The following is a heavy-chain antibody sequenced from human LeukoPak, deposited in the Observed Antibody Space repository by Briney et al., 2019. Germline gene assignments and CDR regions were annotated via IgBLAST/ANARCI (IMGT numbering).Heavy chain of an antibody. CDR3: AKVRGGQWLYYFDY. CDR1: GFTFNRHW. D-gene: IGHD6-19*01. CDR2: ISGSGGST. Sequence: PGGSLRLSCAASGFTFNRHWMHWVRQAPGKGLEWVSAISGSGGSTYYADSVKGRFTTSRDNSKNTLYLQMNSLRAEDTAVYYCAKVRGGQWLYYFDYWGQGTLVTVSS. V-gene: IGHV3-23*01. J-gene: IGHJ4*02.